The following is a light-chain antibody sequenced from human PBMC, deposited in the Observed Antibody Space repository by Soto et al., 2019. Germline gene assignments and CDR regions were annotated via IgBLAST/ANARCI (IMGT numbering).Light chain of an antibody. Sequence: EIVLTQSPGTLSLSPGEGATLSCRAGQYVSTTFFAWYQQKPGQAPRLLIYGTSNRATGIPDRFSGSGSGTDFTLTISRPEPEDFAVYYCQQYGSSPLTFGGGTRMEIK. V-gene: IGKV3-20*01. J-gene: IGKJ4*01. CDR2: GTS. CDR3: QQYGSSPLT. CDR1: QYVSTTF.